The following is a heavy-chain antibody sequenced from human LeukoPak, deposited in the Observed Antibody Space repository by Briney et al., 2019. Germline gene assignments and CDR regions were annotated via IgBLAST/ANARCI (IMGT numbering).Heavy chain of an antibody. CDR3: ARAGSGSYYKKPLDY. Sequence: PSETLSITCTVSGGSISSYYWSWIRQPPGKGLEWIGYIYYSGSTNYNPSLKSRVTISVDTSKNQFSLKLSSVTAADTAVYYCARAGSGSYYKKPLDYWGQGTLVTVSS. CDR1: GGSISSYY. D-gene: IGHD3-10*01. CDR2: IYYSGST. V-gene: IGHV4-59*01. J-gene: IGHJ4*02.